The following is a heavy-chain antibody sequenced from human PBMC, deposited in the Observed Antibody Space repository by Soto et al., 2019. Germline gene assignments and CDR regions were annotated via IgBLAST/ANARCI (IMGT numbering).Heavy chain of an antibody. CDR1: GGSISSGGYS. V-gene: IGHV4-30-2*01. Sequence: SETLSLTCAVSGGSISSGGYSWSWIRQPPGKGLEWIGYIYHSGSTYYNPSLKSRVTISVDRSKNQFSLKLSSVTAADTAVYYCAGQGYGSGSYYGMDVWGQGTTVTVSS. CDR3: AGQGYGSGSYYGMDV. D-gene: IGHD3-10*01. J-gene: IGHJ6*02. CDR2: IYHSGST.